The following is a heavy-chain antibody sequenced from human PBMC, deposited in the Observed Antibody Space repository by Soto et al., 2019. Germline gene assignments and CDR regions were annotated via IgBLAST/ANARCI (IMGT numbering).Heavy chain of an antibody. CDR2: IYYSGST. CDR1: GGSISSGDYY. V-gene: IGHV4-30-4*01. Sequence: QVQLQESGPGLVKPSQTLSLTCTVSGGSISSGDYYWSWIRQPPGKRLEWIGYIYYSGSTYYNPSLKSRATRSVDTSKDQLSLKLSSVTAADTAVYYCASQSGSYAREFDYWGQGALVTVS. D-gene: IGHD1-26*01. J-gene: IGHJ4*02. CDR3: ASQSGSYAREFDY.